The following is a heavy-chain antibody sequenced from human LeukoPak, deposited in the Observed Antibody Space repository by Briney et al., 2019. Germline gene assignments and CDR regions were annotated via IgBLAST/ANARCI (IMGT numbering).Heavy chain of an antibody. J-gene: IGHJ5*02. Sequence: ASVKVSFKASGYTFTSYYMHWVRQAPGQGLEWMGIINPSGGSTSYAQKFQGRVTMTRDTSTSTVYMELSSLRSEDTAVYYCARALRYSSSWANWFDPWGQGTLVTVSS. V-gene: IGHV1-46*01. CDR3: ARALRYSSSWANWFDP. CDR2: INPSGGST. D-gene: IGHD6-13*01. CDR1: GYTFTSYY.